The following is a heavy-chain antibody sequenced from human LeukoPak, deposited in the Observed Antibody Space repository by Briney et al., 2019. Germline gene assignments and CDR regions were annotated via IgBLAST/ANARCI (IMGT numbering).Heavy chain of an antibody. Sequence: ASVKVSCKASGYTFTGYYIHWVRQAPGQGLEWMGWINPNTGGTKYAQRLQDRVTMTRDTSISTAYMEVSRLRYDDTGVYYGARPLRVTMIRGAAFRASSDFDPWGQGTLVTVSS. D-gene: IGHD3-10*01. J-gene: IGHJ5*02. V-gene: IGHV1-2*02. CDR1: GYTFTGYY. CDR3: ARPLRVTMIRGAAFRASSDFDP. CDR2: INPNTGGT.